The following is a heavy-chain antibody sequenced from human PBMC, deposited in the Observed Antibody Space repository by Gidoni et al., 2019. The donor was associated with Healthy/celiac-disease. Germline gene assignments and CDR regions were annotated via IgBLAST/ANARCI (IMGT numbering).Heavy chain of an antibody. V-gene: IGHV1-69*04. CDR2: IIPILGIA. D-gene: IGHD3-16*02. J-gene: IGHJ4*02. CDR1: GGPFSSYA. Sequence: QVQLVQSGAEVKKPGSSVKVSCKASGGPFSSYAISWVRQAPGQGLEWMGRIIPILGIANYAQKFQGRVTITADKSTSTAYMELSSLRSEDTAVYYCARDRVVVGGGVIATAPDYWGQGTLVTVSS. CDR3: ARDRVVVGGGVIATAPDY.